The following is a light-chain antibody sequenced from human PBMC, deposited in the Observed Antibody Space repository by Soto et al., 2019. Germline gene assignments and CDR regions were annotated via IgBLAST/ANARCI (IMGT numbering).Light chain of an antibody. CDR1: SRDVGGYNF. V-gene: IGLV2-14*03. CDR2: DVS. CDR3: SSYTSSSTLRL. Sequence: QSALTQPASVSGSPGQSITISCTGTSRDVGGYNFVSWYQQHPGKVPKLMIYDVSNRPSGVSNRFSGSKSGNTASLTISGLQAEDEADYYCSSYTSSSTLRLFGGGTKLTVL. J-gene: IGLJ2*01.